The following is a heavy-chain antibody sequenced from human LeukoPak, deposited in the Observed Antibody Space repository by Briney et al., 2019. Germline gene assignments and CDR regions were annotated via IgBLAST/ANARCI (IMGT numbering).Heavy chain of an antibody. CDR1: GGSISSSSYY. V-gene: IGHV4-39*07. CDR2: IYYSGST. J-gene: IGHJ4*02. CDR3: ASAAYYDFWSGSPYYFDY. Sequence: SETLSLTCTVSGGSISSSSYYWGWIRQPPGKGLEWIGSIYYSGSTYYNPSLKSRVTISVDTSKNQFSLKLSSVTAADTAVYYCASAAYYDFWSGSPYYFDYWGQGTLVTVSS. D-gene: IGHD3-3*01.